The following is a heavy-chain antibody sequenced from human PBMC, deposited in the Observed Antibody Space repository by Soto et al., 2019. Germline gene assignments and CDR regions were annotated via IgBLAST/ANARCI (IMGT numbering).Heavy chain of an antibody. Sequence: EVQLVESGGALVQPGGSLRLSCAASGFSFSSHEMAWVRQAPGKGLEWVSYISNSGSTIKYADSVRGRFTISRDNAKDSLYLQMNSLRAEDTALYYCAGGVMYSGSYQDWGQGTLVTVSS. CDR3: AGGVMYSGSYQD. J-gene: IGHJ4*02. D-gene: IGHD1-26*01. CDR2: ISNSGSTI. CDR1: GFSFSSHE. V-gene: IGHV3-48*03.